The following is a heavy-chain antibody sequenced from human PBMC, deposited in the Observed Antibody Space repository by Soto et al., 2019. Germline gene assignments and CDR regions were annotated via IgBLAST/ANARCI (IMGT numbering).Heavy chain of an antibody. CDR2: IKEDGSEK. CDR3: ARGGSNRFGL. Sequence: EEQLVESGGGLVQPGGSLRVSCAASGFTFSGHWMTWVRQAPGKGLEWVASIKEDGSEKKYVDSAKGRFTISRDNAKKSLYLKMNSLRGDDTAVYYCARGGSNRFGLWGQGTLVTVSS. D-gene: IGHD6-13*01. CDR1: GFTFSGHW. V-gene: IGHV3-7*04. J-gene: IGHJ4*02.